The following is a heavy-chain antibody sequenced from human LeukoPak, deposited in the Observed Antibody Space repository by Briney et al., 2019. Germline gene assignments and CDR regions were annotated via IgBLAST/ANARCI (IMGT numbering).Heavy chain of an antibody. CDR1: GYTFTGYY. J-gene: IGHJ3*02. V-gene: IGHV1-2*02. Sequence: ASVKASCKASGYTFTGYYMHWVRQAPGQGLEWMGWINPNSGGTNYAQKFQGRVTMTRDTSISTAYMELSRLRSDDTAVYYCARDHYGDLGAFDIWGQGTMVTVSS. CDR3: ARDHYGDLGAFDI. D-gene: IGHD3-10*01. CDR2: INPNSGGT.